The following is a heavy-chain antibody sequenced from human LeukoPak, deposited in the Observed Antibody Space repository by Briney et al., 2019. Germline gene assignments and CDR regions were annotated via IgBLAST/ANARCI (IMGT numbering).Heavy chain of an antibody. D-gene: IGHD3-10*01. CDR2: ISAYNGNT. Sequence: ASVKVSCKASGYTFTSYGISWVRQAPGQGLEWMGWISAYNGNTNYAQKFQGRVTMTRNTSISTAYMELSSLRSEDTAVYYCALGITMVRGVIGDYWGQGTLVTVSS. V-gene: IGHV1-18*01. CDR3: ALGITMVRGVIGDY. CDR1: GYTFTSYG. J-gene: IGHJ4*02.